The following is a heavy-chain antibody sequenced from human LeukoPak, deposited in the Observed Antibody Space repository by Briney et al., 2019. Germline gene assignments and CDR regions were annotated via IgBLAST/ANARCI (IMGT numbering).Heavy chain of an antibody. CDR3: ARPYYGSGSYVDY. V-gene: IGHV4-59*01. D-gene: IGHD3-10*01. J-gene: IGHJ4*02. CDR2: IYYSGST. CDR1: GGSISSYY. Sequence: PSETLSLTRTVSGGSISSYYWSWIRQPPGRGLEWIGYIYYSGSTNYNPSLKSRVTISVDTSKNQFSLKLSYVTAADTAVYYCARPYYGSGSYVDYWGQGTLVTVSS.